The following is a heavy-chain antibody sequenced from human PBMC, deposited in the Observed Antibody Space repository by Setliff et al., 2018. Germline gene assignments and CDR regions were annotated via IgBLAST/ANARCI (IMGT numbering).Heavy chain of an antibody. CDR1: GDSISRYY. Sequence: SETLSLTCTVSGDSISRYYWSWIRQPPGKGLEWIGYSQNGGNTKYNPSPGSRITMSVDTSKNQFALKLSSVTAADTAVYYCARDQYTSGWYGPPESYFDCWGLGILVTVSS. D-gene: IGHD6-19*01. V-gene: IGHV4-59*01. CDR3: ARDQYTSGWYGPPESYFDC. J-gene: IGHJ4*01. CDR2: SQNGGNT.